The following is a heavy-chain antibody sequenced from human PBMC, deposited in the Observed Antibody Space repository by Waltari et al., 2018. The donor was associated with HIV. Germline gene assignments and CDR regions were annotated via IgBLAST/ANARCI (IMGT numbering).Heavy chain of an antibody. CDR1: GFTFSSYG. V-gene: IGHV3-30*02. CDR2: IRYDGSNK. J-gene: IGHJ4*02. D-gene: IGHD3-22*01. CDR3: ASTYYYDSSGFDY. Sequence: QVQLVESGGGVVQPGGSLRLSCAASGFTFSSYGMHWVRQAPGKGLEWVAFIRYDGSNKYYADSVKGRFTISRDNSKNTLYLQMNSLRAEDTAVYYCASTYYYDSSGFDYWGQGTLVTVSS.